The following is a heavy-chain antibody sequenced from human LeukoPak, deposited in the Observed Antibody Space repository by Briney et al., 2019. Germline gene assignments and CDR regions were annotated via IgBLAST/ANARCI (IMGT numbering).Heavy chain of an antibody. CDR2: SGTDGDT. J-gene: IGHJ4*02. CDR3: AKKRPGNYPYDS. CDR1: GFSFSSSG. D-gene: IGHD3-22*01. Sequence: PGGSLRLSCAASGFSFSSSGMNWVRQVPGKGLEWVSTSGTDGDTYYADSVKGRFTISRDNSKNTLYLQMTSLRAEDTAVYYCAKKRPGNYPYDSWGQGTLVTVSP. V-gene: IGHV3-23*01.